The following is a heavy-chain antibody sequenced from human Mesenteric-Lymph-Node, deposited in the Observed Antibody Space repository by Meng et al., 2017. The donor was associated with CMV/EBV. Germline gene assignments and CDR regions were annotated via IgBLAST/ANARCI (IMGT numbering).Heavy chain of an antibody. CDR2: ISSSGSTI. Sequence: LSLTCVVSGFTDSITHMSWVRQAPGKGLEWVSYISSSGSTIYYADSVKGRFTISRDNAKNSLYLQMNSLRAEDTAIYYCASSFRFDYWGQGTLVTVSS. CDR3: ASSFRFDY. V-gene: IGHV3-11*04. J-gene: IGHJ4*02. CDR1: GFTDSITH.